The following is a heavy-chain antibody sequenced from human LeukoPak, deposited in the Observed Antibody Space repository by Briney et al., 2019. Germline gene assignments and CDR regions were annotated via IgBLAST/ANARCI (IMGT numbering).Heavy chain of an antibody. V-gene: IGHV3-7*01. CDR3: ARADYYGSGSYYWK. J-gene: IGHJ4*02. D-gene: IGHD3-10*01. CDR2: IKEDGSEK. CDR1: GFTFSSSL. Sequence: GGSLRLSCAASGFTFSSSLMRWVRQAPGKALEWVANIKEDGSEKYYVDSVKGRFTISRDNAKNSVHLQMNSLRAEDTAVYYCARADYYGSGSYYWKWGQGTLVTVSS.